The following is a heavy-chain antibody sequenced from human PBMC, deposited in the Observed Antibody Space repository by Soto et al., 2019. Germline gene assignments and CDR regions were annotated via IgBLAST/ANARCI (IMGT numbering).Heavy chain of an antibody. CDR2: ISSRGDRT. CDR1: GFTFSRYA. V-gene: IGHV3-23*01. Sequence: FLRLSCAGSGFTFSRYAMNWVRQAPGKGLEWVSIISSRGDRTSYAESVKGRFTISRDDSKNTLFLHMNSLGAEDTAVYYCAKETGYSYGFQPNALDVWGQGTTVTVSS. D-gene: IGHD5-18*01. CDR3: AKETGYSYGFQPNALDV. J-gene: IGHJ6*02.